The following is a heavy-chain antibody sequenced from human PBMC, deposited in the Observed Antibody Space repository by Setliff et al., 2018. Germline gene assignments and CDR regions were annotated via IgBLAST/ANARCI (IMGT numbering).Heavy chain of an antibody. J-gene: IGHJ5*02. CDR2: ISHSGST. Sequence: ASETLSLTCAVYGGSFNVYFWSWIRQPPGKGLEWIGEISHSGSTNYNPSLKSRVTMSVDKSKNQFSLKLKSVTAADTAIYYCARQRVVVGAPSWFDPWGQGTLVTVSS. D-gene: IGHD2-15*01. CDR1: GGSFNVYF. V-gene: IGHV4-34*01. CDR3: ARQRVVVGAPSWFDP.